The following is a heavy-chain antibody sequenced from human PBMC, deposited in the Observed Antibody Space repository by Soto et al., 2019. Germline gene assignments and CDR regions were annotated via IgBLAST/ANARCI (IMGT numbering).Heavy chain of an antibody. V-gene: IGHV4-61*01. D-gene: IGHD6-13*01. CDR2: IYYSGST. J-gene: IGHJ4*02. CDR1: GGSVSSGSYY. CDR3: ARGSREYGLGFDY. Sequence: SETLSLTCTVSGGSVSSGSYYWSWIRQPPGKGLEWIGYIYYSGSTNYNPSLKSRVTISVDTSKNQFSLKLSSVTAADTAVYYWARGSREYGLGFDYWGQGTLGSVSA.